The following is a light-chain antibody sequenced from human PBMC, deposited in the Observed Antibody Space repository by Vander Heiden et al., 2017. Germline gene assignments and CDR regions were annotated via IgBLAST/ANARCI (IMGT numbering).Light chain of an antibody. J-gene: IGKJ4*01. CDR1: QSITSY. Sequence: DIQMTQSPSSLSASVGDRVTITCRASQSITSYLNWYQQKPGKAPKLLMYAASNLQSGVPSRFSGSGSGTDFTLTISSLQPEDFATYHCQQTARIPVTFGGGTKVEIK. CDR2: AAS. V-gene: IGKV1-39*01. CDR3: QQTARIPVT.